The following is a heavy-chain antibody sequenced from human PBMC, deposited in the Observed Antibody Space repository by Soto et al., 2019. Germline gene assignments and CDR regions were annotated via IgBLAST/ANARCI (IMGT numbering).Heavy chain of an antibody. CDR2: IVVGSGNT. D-gene: IGHD2-15*01. Sequence: SVKVSCKASGFTFTSSAMQWVRQARGQRLEWIGWIVVGSGNTNYAQKFQERATITRDMSTSTAYMELSSLRSEDTAVYYCARDDVLCDGGRCYGVPLDDWGKGTMVTVSS. J-gene: IGHJ6*04. CDR1: GFTFTSSA. V-gene: IGHV1-58*02. CDR3: ARDDVLCDGGRCYGVPLDD.